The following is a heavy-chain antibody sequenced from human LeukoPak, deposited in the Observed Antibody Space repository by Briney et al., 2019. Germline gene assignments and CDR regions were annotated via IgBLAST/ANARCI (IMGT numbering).Heavy chain of an antibody. Sequence: GGSLRLSCAASGFTFSSYSMNWVRQAPGKGLEWVSYISSSSSTIYCADSVKGRFTISRDNAKNSLYLQMNSLRAEDTAVYYCARDPSIFGVVTYYYYMDVWGKGTTVTVSS. CDR3: ARDPSIFGVVTYYYYMDV. CDR1: GFTFSSYS. CDR2: ISSSSSTI. D-gene: IGHD3-3*01. V-gene: IGHV3-48*01. J-gene: IGHJ6*03.